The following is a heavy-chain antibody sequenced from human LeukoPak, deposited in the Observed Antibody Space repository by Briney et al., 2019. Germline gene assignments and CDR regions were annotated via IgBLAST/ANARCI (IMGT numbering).Heavy chain of an antibody. Sequence: PSETLSLTCTVSGDSISSYYWSWIRQPAGKGLEWIGRIYTSGSTNYDPSLKSRVAMSVDTSKNQFSLRLNSVTAADTAVYYCARDSYSSGWYGYYYGMDVWGQGTTVTVSS. CDR1: GDSISSYY. CDR2: IYTSGST. J-gene: IGHJ6*02. V-gene: IGHV4-4*07. CDR3: ARDSYSSGWYGYYYGMDV. D-gene: IGHD6-19*01.